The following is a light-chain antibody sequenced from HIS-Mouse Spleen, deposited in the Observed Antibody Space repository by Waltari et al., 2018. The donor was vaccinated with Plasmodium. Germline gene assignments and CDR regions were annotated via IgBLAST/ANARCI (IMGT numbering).Light chain of an antibody. CDR1: SSDVGRYNL. CDR3: CSYAGSSTWV. J-gene: IGLJ3*02. Sequence: QSALTQPASVSGSPGQSITISCTGTSSDVGRYNLVSWYQQHPGKAPKLMIYEGSKRPSGVSHLFSGSKSGNTASLTISGLQAEDEADYYCCSYAGSSTWVFGGGTKLTVL. V-gene: IGLV2-23*01. CDR2: EGS.